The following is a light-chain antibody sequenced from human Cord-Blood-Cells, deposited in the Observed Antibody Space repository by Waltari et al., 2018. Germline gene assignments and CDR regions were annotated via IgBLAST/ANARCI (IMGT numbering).Light chain of an antibody. J-gene: IGLJ1*01. Sequence: QSALTQPASVSGSPGQSITISCTGTSSDVGSYNLVSWYQQHPGKAPKLMIYEVSKRPSGVSNRFSGSESGNTACLTISGRQAEDEADYYCCSYAGSSTYVFGTWTKVTVL. V-gene: IGLV2-23*02. CDR1: SSDVGSYNL. CDR2: EVS. CDR3: CSYAGSSTYV.